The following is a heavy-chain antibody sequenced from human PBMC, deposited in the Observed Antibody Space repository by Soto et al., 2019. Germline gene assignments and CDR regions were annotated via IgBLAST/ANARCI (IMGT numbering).Heavy chain of an antibody. Sequence: ASVKVSCKASGYTFTSYAMHWVRQAPGQRLEWMGWINAGNGNTKYSQKFQGRVTITRDTSASTAYMELSSLRSEDTAVYYCARDYDFWSGYAPYNWSDPWGQGTLVTVSS. CDR2: INAGNGNT. J-gene: IGHJ5*02. V-gene: IGHV1-3*01. D-gene: IGHD3-3*01. CDR1: GYTFTSYA. CDR3: ARDYDFWSGYAPYNWSDP.